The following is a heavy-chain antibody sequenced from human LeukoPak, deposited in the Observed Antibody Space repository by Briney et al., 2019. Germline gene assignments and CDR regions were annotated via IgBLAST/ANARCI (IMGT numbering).Heavy chain of an antibody. V-gene: IGHV4-59*01. CDR3: ARPGYYYDSSGYHYRDY. D-gene: IGHD3-22*01. Sequence: SETLSLTCTVSGGSISSYYRSWIRQPPGKGLEWIGYIYYSGSTNYNPSLKSRVTISVDTSKNQFSLKLSSVTAADTAVYYCARPGYYYDSSGYHYRDYWGQGTLVTVSS. J-gene: IGHJ4*02. CDR2: IYYSGST. CDR1: GGSISSYY.